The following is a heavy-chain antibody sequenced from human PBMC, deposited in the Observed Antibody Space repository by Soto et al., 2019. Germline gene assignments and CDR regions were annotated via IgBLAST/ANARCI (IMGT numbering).Heavy chain of an antibody. J-gene: IGHJ6*02. Sequence: PGGSLRLSCAASGFTFSDYYMSWIRQAPGKGLEWVSYISSSGSTIYYADSVKGRFTISRDNAKNSLYLQMNSLRAEDTAVYYSASLAVATLYYYYYGMDVWGQGTTVTVSS. D-gene: IGHD5-12*01. CDR2: ISSSGSTI. CDR3: ASLAVATLYYYYYGMDV. V-gene: IGHV3-11*01. CDR1: GFTFSDYY.